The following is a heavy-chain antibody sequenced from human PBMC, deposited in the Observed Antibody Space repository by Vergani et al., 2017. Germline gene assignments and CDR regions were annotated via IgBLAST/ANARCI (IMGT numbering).Heavy chain of an antibody. V-gene: IGHV3-48*02. CDR3: ARDLEDIVVVVAAAPFDY. J-gene: IGHJ4*02. CDR2: ISSSSSTI. Sequence: EVQLVESGGGLVQPGGSLRLSCAASGFTFSSYSMNWVRQAPGKGLEWVSYISSSSSTIYYADSVKGRFTISRDNAKNSLYLHMNSLRDEDTAVYYCARDLEDIVVVVAAAPFDYWGQGTLVTVSS. D-gene: IGHD2-15*01. CDR1: GFTFSSYS.